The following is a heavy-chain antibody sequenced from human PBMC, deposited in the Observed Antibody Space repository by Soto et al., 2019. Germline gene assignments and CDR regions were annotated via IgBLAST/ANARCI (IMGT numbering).Heavy chain of an antibody. Sequence: QITLKESGPTLVKPTQTLTLTCTFSGFSLSTSGVGVGWIRQPPGKALEWLALIYWDDDKRYSPSLKSRLTITTDTSKNQVVLTMTNMDPVDTATYYCAHDIEVAGTGGDWFDPWGQGTLVTVSS. CDR3: AHDIEVAGTGGDWFDP. D-gene: IGHD6-19*01. CDR1: GFSLSTSGVG. J-gene: IGHJ5*02. V-gene: IGHV2-5*02. CDR2: IYWDDDK.